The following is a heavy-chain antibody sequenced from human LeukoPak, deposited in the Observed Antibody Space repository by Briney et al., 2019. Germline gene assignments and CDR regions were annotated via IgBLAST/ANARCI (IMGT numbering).Heavy chain of an antibody. CDR2: IIASSGAT. J-gene: IGHJ4*02. Sequence: PGGSLRLSCVLSGLTFSDAWMSWVRQAPGKGLEWVSLIIASSGATFYADSVKGLFTISRDTSKNTLYLQMNSLRDEDTAVYYCAKGAYDYVEIAYFDYWGQGTLVTVSS. D-gene: IGHD5-12*01. CDR1: GLTFSDAW. V-gene: IGHV3-23*01. CDR3: AKGAYDYVEIAYFDY.